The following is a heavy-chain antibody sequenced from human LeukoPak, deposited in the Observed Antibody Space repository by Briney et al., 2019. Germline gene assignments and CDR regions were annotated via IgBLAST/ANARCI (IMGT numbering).Heavy chain of an antibody. CDR2: INAGNGNT. Sequence: ASVKVSCKASGYTFTSYAMHWVRQAPGQRLEWMGWINAGNGNTKYSQKFQGRVTITRDTSASTAYMELSSLRSEDTAVYYCARSVYYDSSGRYGMDVWGRGTTVTVSS. CDR1: GYTFTSYA. CDR3: ARSVYYDSSGRYGMDV. J-gene: IGHJ6*02. D-gene: IGHD3-22*01. V-gene: IGHV1-3*01.